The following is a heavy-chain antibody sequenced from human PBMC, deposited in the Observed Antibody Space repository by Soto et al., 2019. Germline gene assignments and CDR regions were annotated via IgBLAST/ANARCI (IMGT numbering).Heavy chain of an antibody. CDR2: ISSSSSTI. D-gene: IGHD3-22*01. CDR1: GFTFSSYS. J-gene: IGHJ3*02. Sequence: EVQLVESGGGLVQPGGSLGLSCAASGFTFSSYSMNWVRQAPGKGLEWVSYISSSSSTIYYADSVKGRFTISRDNAKNSLYLQMNSLRDEDTAVYYCARALSNTMIVVVIRYAFDIWGQGTMVTVSS. CDR3: ARALSNTMIVVVIRYAFDI. V-gene: IGHV3-48*02.